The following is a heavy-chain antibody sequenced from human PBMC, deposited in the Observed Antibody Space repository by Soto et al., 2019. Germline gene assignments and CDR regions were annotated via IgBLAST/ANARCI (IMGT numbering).Heavy chain of an antibody. CDR1: GYTFTGYY. J-gene: IGHJ5*02. V-gene: IGHV1-2*02. Sequence: QVQLVQSGAEVKKPGASVKVSCKASGYTFTGYYMHWVRQVPGQGLEWMGWINPNSGGTNYAQKFQGRVTMTRDTSISTAYMELSRLRSDDTAVYYCARDPESITIFGVVIPSWFDPWGQGTLVTVSS. CDR2: INPNSGGT. D-gene: IGHD3-3*01. CDR3: ARDPESITIFGVVIPSWFDP.